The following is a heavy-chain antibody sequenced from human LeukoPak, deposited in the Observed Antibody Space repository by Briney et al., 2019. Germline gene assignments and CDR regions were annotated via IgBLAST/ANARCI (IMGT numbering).Heavy chain of an antibody. D-gene: IGHD5-24*01. CDR2: ISYDGSNK. V-gene: IGHV3-30-3*01. J-gene: IGHJ6*02. Sequence: PGRSLRLSCAASGFTFSSYAMHWVRQAPGKGLEWVAVISYDGSNKYYADSVKGRFTISRDNSKNTLYLQMNSLRAEDTAVYYCGFRDGYNYLYYYYYDMDVWGQGTTVTVSS. CDR3: GFRDGYNYLYYYYYDMDV. CDR1: GFTFSSYA.